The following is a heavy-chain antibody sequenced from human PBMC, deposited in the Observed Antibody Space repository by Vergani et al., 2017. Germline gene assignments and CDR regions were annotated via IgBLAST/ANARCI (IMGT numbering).Heavy chain of an antibody. CDR3: ARDVPDPPHYYDSSGYPAFDI. Sequence: EVQLLESGGGLVQPGGSLRLSCAASGFTFSSYAMNWVRQAPGKGLEWVSSISSSSSYIYYADSVKGRFTISRDNAKNSLYLQMNSLRAEDTAVYYCARDVPDPPHYYDSSGYPAFDIWGQGTMVTVSS. D-gene: IGHD3-22*01. J-gene: IGHJ3*02. CDR2: ISSSSSYI. V-gene: IGHV3-21*01. CDR1: GFTFSSYA.